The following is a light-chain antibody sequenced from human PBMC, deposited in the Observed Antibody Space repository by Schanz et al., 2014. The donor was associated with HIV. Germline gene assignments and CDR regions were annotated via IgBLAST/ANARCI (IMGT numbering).Light chain of an antibody. CDR2: GNN. CDR1: SSTIGTGYD. CDR3: QSYDSRLSVVV. V-gene: IGLV1-40*01. J-gene: IGLJ2*01. Sequence: QSVLTQPPSVSGAPGQRVTISCTGSSSTIGTGYDVHWYQQLPGDAPKLLIYGNNNRPSGVPDRFSGSKSGTSASLAITGLQAEDEADYYCQSYDSRLSVVVFGGGTQLTVL.